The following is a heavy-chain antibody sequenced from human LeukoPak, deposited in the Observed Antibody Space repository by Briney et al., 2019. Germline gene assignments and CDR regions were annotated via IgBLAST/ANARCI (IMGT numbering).Heavy chain of an antibody. D-gene: IGHD5-18*01. CDR1: GYTFTDYY. CDR2: VDPEDGET. Sequence: GASVKISCKASGYTFTDYYMHWVQQAPGKGLEWMGRVDPEDGETIYAEKFQGRVTITSDTSTDTAYMELSSLRSEDTAVYYCAGGYSYGPDAFDIWVQGTMVT. CDR3: AGGYSYGPDAFDI. J-gene: IGHJ3*02. V-gene: IGHV1-69-2*01.